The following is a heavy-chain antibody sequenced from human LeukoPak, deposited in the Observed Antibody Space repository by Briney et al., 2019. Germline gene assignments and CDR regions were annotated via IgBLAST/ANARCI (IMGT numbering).Heavy chain of an antibody. Sequence: GGSLRLSCAASGFTFDDYAMHWVRQAPGKGLEWVSGISWNSGSIGYADSVKGRFTISRDKSKNTLYLQLNSLRAEDTAVYYCARGQFRLSDYDSSAFDYWGQGTLVTVSS. CDR1: GFTFDDYA. J-gene: IGHJ4*02. D-gene: IGHD3-22*01. V-gene: IGHV3-9*01. CDR2: ISWNSGSI. CDR3: ARGQFRLSDYDSSAFDY.